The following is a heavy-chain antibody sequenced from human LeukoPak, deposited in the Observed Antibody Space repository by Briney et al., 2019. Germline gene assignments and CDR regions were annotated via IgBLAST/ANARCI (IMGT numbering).Heavy chain of an antibody. CDR3: ASLSSGYYDSSGY. CDR2: RRNKANSYTT. J-gene: IGHJ4*02. Sequence: SGRSLRLSCAASGFTLSDHYMYWVRRAPGKGLEWVGRRRNKANSYTTIYAASVKGRFPISTDDSQNSLYLQMNTLKTEDTPLYYSASLSSGYYDSSGYWGQGTLVTVSS. D-gene: IGHD3-22*01. CDR1: GFTLSDHY. V-gene: IGHV3-72*01.